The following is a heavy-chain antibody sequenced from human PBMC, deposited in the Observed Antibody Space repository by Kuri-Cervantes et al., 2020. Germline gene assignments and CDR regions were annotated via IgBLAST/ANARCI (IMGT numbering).Heavy chain of an antibody. Sequence: ASVKVSCKASGYTFTGYYMHWVRQAPGQGLEWMGWINPNSGGTNYAQKFQGRVTMTRDTSISTAYMELSRLRSDDTTVYYCARSYDSSGLALDYWGQGTPVTVSS. J-gene: IGHJ4*02. CDR3: ARSYDSSGLALDY. D-gene: IGHD3-22*01. CDR2: INPNSGGT. CDR1: GYTFTGYY. V-gene: IGHV1-2*02.